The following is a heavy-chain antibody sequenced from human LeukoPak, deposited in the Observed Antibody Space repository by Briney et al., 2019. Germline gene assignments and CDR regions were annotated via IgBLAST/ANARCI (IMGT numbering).Heavy chain of an antibody. V-gene: IGHV3-7*01. Sequence: GGSLRLSCAASGFTFSSYWMNWVRQAPGKGLEWVANINLDGSEKYYVDSVEGRFTISRDNAKKSLYLQMNSLRAEDTAVYYCAKSTGVWYFDLWGRGTLVTVSS. J-gene: IGHJ2*01. CDR3: AKSTGVWYFDL. CDR1: GFTFSSYW. CDR2: INLDGSEK. D-gene: IGHD2-8*02.